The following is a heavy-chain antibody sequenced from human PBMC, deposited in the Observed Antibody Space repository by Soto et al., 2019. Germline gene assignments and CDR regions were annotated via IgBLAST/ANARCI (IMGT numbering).Heavy chain of an antibody. CDR1: GFTFSTYA. Sequence: GGSLRLSCAASGFTFSTYAMHWVRQAPGKGLEYVSAISSNGDSTYYADSVKGRFTISRDNSENTLYLQMGSLRAEDMAVYYCARGASSWYAHFFDYWGQGALVTASS. CDR3: ARGASSWYAHFFDY. J-gene: IGHJ4*02. CDR2: ISSNGDST. D-gene: IGHD6-13*01. V-gene: IGHV3-64*02.